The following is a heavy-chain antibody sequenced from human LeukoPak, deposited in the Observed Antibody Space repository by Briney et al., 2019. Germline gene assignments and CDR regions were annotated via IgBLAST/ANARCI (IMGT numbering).Heavy chain of an antibody. CDR2: IYYSGST. J-gene: IGHJ4*02. D-gene: IGHD3-3*01. CDR3: ARVAPSTTFGVVTHRILDY. V-gene: IGHV4-39*07. Sequence: SETLSLTCTVSAGSIDISNDYWGWLRQPPGKGLEWIGSIYYSGSTYYSPSLKSRVTISVDTSKNQFSLKLSTVTAADTAVYYCARVAPSTTFGVVTHRILDYWGQGTLVTVSS. CDR1: AGSIDISNDY.